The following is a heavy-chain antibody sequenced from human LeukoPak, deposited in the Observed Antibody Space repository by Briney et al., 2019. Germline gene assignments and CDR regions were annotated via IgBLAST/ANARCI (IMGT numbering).Heavy chain of an antibody. CDR1: GGSISSSSYY. CDR3: ARGNILTGYCFDF. V-gene: IGHV4-39*01. D-gene: IGHD3-9*01. Sequence: KPSETLSLTCTVSGGSISSSSYYWGWIRQPPGKGLEWIGSIYYSGSTYYNPSLKSRVTISVDTSKNQFSLKLSSVTAADTAVYYCARGNILTGYCFDFWGQGALVTVSS. CDR2: IYYSGST. J-gene: IGHJ4*02.